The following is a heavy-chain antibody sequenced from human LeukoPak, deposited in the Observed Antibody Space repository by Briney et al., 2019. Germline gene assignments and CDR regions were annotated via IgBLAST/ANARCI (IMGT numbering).Heavy chain of an antibody. D-gene: IGHD3-22*01. Sequence: ASVKVSCKTSGYTFTSYGISWVRQAPGQGLEWMGWINPNSGGTNYAQKFQGRVTMTRDTSISTAYMELSRLRSDDTAVYYCARRFYDSSGYRISYYYYYMDVWGKGTTVTISS. V-gene: IGHV1-2*02. CDR1: GYTFTSYG. J-gene: IGHJ6*03. CDR2: INPNSGGT. CDR3: ARRFYDSSGYRISYYYYYMDV.